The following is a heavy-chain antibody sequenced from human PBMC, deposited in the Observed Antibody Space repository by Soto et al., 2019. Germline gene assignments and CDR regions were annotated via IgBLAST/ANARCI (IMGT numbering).Heavy chain of an antibody. Sequence: SETLSLTCAVSGGSISSGGYSWSWIRQPPGKGLEWIGYIYHSGSTYYNPSLKSRVTISVDRSKNQFSLKLSSVTAADTAVYSRARARSRTHGVCYPYYYYGGMAVWGQGTTVTAPQ. D-gene: IGHD2-8*01. CDR1: GGSISSGGYS. J-gene: IGHJ6*01. CDR2: IYHSGST. CDR3: ARARSRTHGVCYPYYYYGGMAV. V-gene: IGHV4-30-2*01.